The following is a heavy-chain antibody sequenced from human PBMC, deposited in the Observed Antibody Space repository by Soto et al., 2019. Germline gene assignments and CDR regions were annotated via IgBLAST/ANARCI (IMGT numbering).Heavy chain of an antibody. D-gene: IGHD3-10*01. CDR1: GFPFSSTD. V-gene: IGHV3-23*01. Sequence: VGSLRLSCAASGFPFSSTDMTWVRQAPGKGLDWVSTIDGSGGTTYYADSVKGRFTISRDNSMNTVYLQMNSLRADDTALYYCAKNSGWFNTWGQGALVTVSS. J-gene: IGHJ5*02. CDR2: IDGSGGTT. CDR3: AKNSGWFNT.